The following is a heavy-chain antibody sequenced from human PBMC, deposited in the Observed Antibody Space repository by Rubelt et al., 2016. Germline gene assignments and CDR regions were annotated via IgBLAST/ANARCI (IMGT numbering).Heavy chain of an antibody. CDR2: IYYSGST. CDR3: ARGFDSSGYSY. CDR1: GGSISSGGYY. V-gene: IGHV4-31*03. J-gene: IGHJ4*02. D-gene: IGHD3-22*01. Sequence: QVQLQESGPGLVKPSQTLSLTCTVSGGSISSGGYYWSWIRQHPGKGLEWIGYIYYSGSTYSNPSLRSRVTISVETSKNQFSLKLSSVTAADTAVYYCARGFDSSGYSYWGQGTLVTVFS.